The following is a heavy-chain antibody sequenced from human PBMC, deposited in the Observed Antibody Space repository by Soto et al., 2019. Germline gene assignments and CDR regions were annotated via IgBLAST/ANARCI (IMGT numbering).Heavy chain of an antibody. CDR1: GGTFSNSP. D-gene: IGHD2-15*01. Sequence: SVKVSCESSGGTFSNSPISWVRQAPGQGLEWVGGVIPVFKTANYAQKFQGRVTITADESTNTAYMGLSSLRSGDTAVYYCARSRFVVGVTEDYYGMDVWGQGTTVTVSS. CDR3: ARSRFVVGVTEDYYGMDV. V-gene: IGHV1-69*13. J-gene: IGHJ6*02. CDR2: VIPVFKTA.